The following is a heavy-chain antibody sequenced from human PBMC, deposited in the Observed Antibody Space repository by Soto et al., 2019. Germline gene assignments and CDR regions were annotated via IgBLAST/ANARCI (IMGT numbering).Heavy chain of an antibody. J-gene: IGHJ4*02. Sequence: EVQLVESGGGLVQPGGSLRLSCAASGFTFSSYSMNWVRQAPGKGLEWVSSISSSSSYIYYADSVKGRFTISRDNXKXPXXLQLTSLRAEDSAVYYWASAPPQYSGSYSGWYFDYWGQGNLVTVSS. D-gene: IGHD1-26*01. V-gene: IGHV3-21*01. CDR2: ISSSSSYI. CDR3: ASAPPQYSGSYSGWYFDY. CDR1: GFTFSSYS.